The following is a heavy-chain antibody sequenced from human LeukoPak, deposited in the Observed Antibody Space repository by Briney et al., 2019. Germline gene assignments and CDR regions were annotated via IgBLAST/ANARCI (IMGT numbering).Heavy chain of an antibody. CDR1: GFTFRTHA. CDR3: ARTLGTVDYSNQIDH. D-gene: IGHD4-11*01. CDR2: ISHDGDNK. V-gene: IGHV3-30-3*01. J-gene: IGHJ4*02. Sequence: PGGSLRLSCAASGFTFRTHAMHWVRQAPGKGLEWVAIISHDGDNKYCADSVKGRFTISRDNSKSTLYLQMNSLGPEDTAVYYCARTLGTVDYSNQIDHWGQGTLVTVSS.